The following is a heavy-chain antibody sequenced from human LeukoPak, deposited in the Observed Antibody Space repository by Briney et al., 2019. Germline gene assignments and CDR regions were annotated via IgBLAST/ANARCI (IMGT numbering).Heavy chain of an antibody. CDR3: VRPDDNSFDF. V-gene: IGHV4-34*01. J-gene: IGHJ3*01. CDR1: GESFSGYY. Sequence: SETLSLTCAVYGESFSGYYWSWIRQPPGKGLEWIGEINHSGSTNYNPSLKSRVTISVDTSKNQFSLKLSSVTAADTAVYYCVRPDDNSFDFWGQGTMVTVSS. CDR2: INHSGST. D-gene: IGHD3-9*01.